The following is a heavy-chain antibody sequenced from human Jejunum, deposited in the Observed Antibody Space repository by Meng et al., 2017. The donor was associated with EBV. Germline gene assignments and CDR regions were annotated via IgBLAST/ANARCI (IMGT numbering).Heavy chain of an antibody. CDR3: ARGAYFSSSWYYLDY. D-gene: IGHD6-13*01. CDR2: IYYSGST. V-gene: IGHV4-39*07. CDR1: GDSITGSDYY. Sequence: QLQLQESGPGLVRPSETLSLTCTVSGDSITGSDYYWGWIRQPPGKGLNWVGTIYYSGSTYYNPSLKSRVTISLDTSKSQFSLKLTSVTAADTALYYCARGAYFSSSWYYLDYWGQGTLVTVSS. J-gene: IGHJ4*02.